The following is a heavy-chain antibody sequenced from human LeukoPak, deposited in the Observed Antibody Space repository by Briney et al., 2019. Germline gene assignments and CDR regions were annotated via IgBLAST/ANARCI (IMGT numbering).Heavy chain of an antibody. CDR1: XXSFTXYW. J-gene: IGHJ4*02. Sequence: ESLKXXXXGSXXSFTXYWISWVRQMPGKGLEWMGRIDPSDSYTNYSPSFQGHVTISADKSISTAYLQWSSLKASDTAMYYCARVDSSGYYYVGVDYWGQGTLVTVSS. D-gene: IGHD3-22*01. V-gene: IGHV5-10-1*01. CDR2: IDPSDSYT. CDR3: ARVDSSGYYYVGVDY.